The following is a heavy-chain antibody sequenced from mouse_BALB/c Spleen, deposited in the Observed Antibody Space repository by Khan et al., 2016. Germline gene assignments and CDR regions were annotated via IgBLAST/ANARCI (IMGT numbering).Heavy chain of an antibody. CDR2: ISYSGGT. CDR3: ARYDGSSYVGGMDY. D-gene: IGHD1-1*01. V-gene: IGHV3-8*02. CDR1: GDSITSGY. Sequence: MQLEESGPSLVKPSQTLSLTCSVTGDSITSGYWNWIRKFPGNKLEYMGYISYSGGTYNNPSLKSRISITRDTSKNQYYLQLNSVTTEDTGTYYCARYDGSSYVGGMDYSGQGLSVTVSS. J-gene: IGHJ4*01.